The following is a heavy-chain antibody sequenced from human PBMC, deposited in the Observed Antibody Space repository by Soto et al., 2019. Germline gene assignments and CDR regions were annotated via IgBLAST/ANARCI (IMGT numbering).Heavy chain of an antibody. CDR1: GGSISSGGYY. CDR3: ARERGSGIFDY. V-gene: IGHV4-31*03. D-gene: IGHD3-10*01. Sequence: QVQLQESGPGLVKPSQTLSLTCTVSGGSISSGGYYWSWIRQHPGKGLEWIGYIYYSGSTYYNPSLKRXATXSXATSKNQFSLKLSSVTAADTAVYYCARERGSGIFDYWGQGTLVTVSS. CDR2: IYYSGST. J-gene: IGHJ4*02.